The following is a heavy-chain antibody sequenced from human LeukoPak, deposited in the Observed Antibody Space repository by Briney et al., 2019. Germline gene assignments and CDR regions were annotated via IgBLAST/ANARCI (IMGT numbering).Heavy chain of an antibody. D-gene: IGHD2/OR15-2a*01. CDR2: LSDSGVTT. CDR1: GFTFSDYY. Sequence: GGSLRLSCAASGFTFSDYYMSWVRQAPGKGLEWVSGLSDSGVTTYYADSVKGRFTISRDNAKNALYLQMNSLRAEDTAIYYCAKQRGIYMYRPFEDWGQGTLVTVSS. J-gene: IGHJ4*02. CDR3: AKQRGIYMYRPFED. V-gene: IGHV3-23*01.